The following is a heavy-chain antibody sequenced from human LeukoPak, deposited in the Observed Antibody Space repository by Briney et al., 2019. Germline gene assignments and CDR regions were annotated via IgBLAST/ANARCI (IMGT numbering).Heavy chain of an antibody. J-gene: IGHJ4*02. CDR1: GFTFSNYW. CDR3: ALTRGSGWFYY. CDR2: INSDGSST. Sequence: AGSLRLSCAASGFTFSNYWMHWVRQAPGKGLVWVSRINSDGSSTNYADSVKGRFTISRDNAKNTLYLQMNSLRAEDTAVYYCALTRGSGWFYYWGQGTLVTVSS. D-gene: IGHD6-19*01. V-gene: IGHV3-74*01.